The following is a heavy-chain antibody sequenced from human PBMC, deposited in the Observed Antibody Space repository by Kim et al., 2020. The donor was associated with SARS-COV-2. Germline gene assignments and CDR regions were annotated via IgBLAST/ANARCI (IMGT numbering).Heavy chain of an antibody. J-gene: IGHJ4*02. D-gene: IGHD5-12*01. CDR3: ARGEVATIPRY. Sequence: GGSLRLSCAASGFTFSSYSMNWVRQAPGKGLEWVSYISSSSSTIYYADSVKGRFTISRDNAKNSLYLQMNSLRAEDTAVYYCARGEVATIPRYWGQGTLVTVSS. CDR2: ISSSSSTI. V-gene: IGHV3-48*04. CDR1: GFTFSSYS.